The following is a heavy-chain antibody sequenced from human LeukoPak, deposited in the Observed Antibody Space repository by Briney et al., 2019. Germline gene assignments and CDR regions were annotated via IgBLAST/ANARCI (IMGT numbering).Heavy chain of an antibody. V-gene: IGHV3-9*01. CDR1: GFTFDDYA. CDR2: ISWNSGSI. J-gene: IGHJ4*02. CDR3: AKDWNDALDY. Sequence: GGSLRLSCAASGFTFDDYAMPWVRQAPGKGLEWVSGISWNSGSIGYADSVKGRFTISRDNAKNSLYLQMNSLRAEDTALYYCAKDWNDALDYWGQGTLVTVSS. D-gene: IGHD1-1*01.